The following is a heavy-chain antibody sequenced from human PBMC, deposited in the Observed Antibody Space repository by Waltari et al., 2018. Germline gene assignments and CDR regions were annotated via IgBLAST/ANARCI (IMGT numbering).Heavy chain of an antibody. CDR1: GFTFGDYA. CDR3: TSYDYIWGSYSLDY. CDR2: IRSKAYGGTT. J-gene: IGHJ4*02. D-gene: IGHD3-16*01. Sequence: EVQLVESGGGLVQPGRSLRLSCTASGFTFGDYAMSWVGRAPGKGLEWVGFIRSKAYGGTTEYAASVKGRFTISRDDSKSIAYLQMNSLKTEDTAVYYCTSYDYIWGSYSLDYWGQGTLVTVSS. V-gene: IGHV3-49*04.